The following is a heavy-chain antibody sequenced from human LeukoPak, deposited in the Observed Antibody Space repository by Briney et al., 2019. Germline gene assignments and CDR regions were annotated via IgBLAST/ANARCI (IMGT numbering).Heavy chain of an antibody. Sequence: ASVKVSCKASGYTFTGYYMHWVRQAPGQGLEWMGRINTNTGNPTYAQGFTGRFVFSLDTSVSTAYLQISSLKAEDTAVYYCAREGDRSHIVVAPPDYWGQGTLVTVSS. D-gene: IGHD2-21*01. CDR1: GYTFTGYY. V-gene: IGHV7-4-1*02. CDR3: AREGDRSHIVVAPPDY. CDR2: INTNTGNP. J-gene: IGHJ4*02.